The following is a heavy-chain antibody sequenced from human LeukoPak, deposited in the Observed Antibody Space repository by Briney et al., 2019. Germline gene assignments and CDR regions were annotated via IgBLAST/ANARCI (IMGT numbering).Heavy chain of an antibody. CDR3: AREDTPRIAVAGDYYFDY. V-gene: IGHV4-39*07. CDR2: IYYSGST. CDR1: GGSISSSSYY. Sequence: SETLSLTCTVSGGSISSSSYYWGWIRQPPGKGLEWIGSIYYSGSTYYNPSLKSRVTISVDTSKNQFSLKLSSVTAADTAVYYCAREDTPRIAVAGDYYFDYWGQGTLVTVSS. J-gene: IGHJ4*02. D-gene: IGHD6-19*01.